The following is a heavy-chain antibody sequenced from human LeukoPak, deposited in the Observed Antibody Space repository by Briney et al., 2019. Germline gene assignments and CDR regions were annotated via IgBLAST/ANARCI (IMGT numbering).Heavy chain of an antibody. D-gene: IGHD5-18*01. J-gene: IGHJ3*02. CDR2: IRSKAYGGTT. V-gene: IGHV3-49*03. Sequence: PGGSLRLSCTASGCTFGDYSMSWFRRAPGKGLEWVGFIRSKAYGGTTEYAASVKGRFTISRDDSRGIAYLQMNSLETEDTAVYYCTSNPGYSYGSLDAFDIWGQGTMVTVSS. CDR3: TSNPGYSYGSLDAFDI. CDR1: GCTFGDYS.